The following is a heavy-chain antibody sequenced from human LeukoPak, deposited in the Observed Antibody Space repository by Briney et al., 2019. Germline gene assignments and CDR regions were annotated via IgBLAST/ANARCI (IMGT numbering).Heavy chain of an antibody. Sequence: SETLSLTCALYGGSFSNYFWFWIRQSQGKGLEWIGEINHSGNTNYNPSLKSRVTISIDTANNQFSLKLTSVTAADTAVYYCGPGWAAVDARWGQGTLVAVSS. J-gene: IGHJ4*02. CDR3: GPGWAAVDAR. V-gene: IGHV4-34*01. D-gene: IGHD1-14*01. CDR1: GGSFSNYF. CDR2: INHSGNT.